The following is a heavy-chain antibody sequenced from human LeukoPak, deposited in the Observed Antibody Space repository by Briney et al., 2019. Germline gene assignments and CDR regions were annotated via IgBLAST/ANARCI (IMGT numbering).Heavy chain of an antibody. V-gene: IGHV1-18*04. J-gene: IGHJ4*02. CDR1: GYTFTSYG. CDR2: ISAYNGNT. D-gene: IGHD2-15*01. Sequence: ASVNVSCKASGYTFTSYGTSWVRQAPGQGLEWMGWISAYNGNTNYAQRLQGRVTMTTDTSTSTAYMELRSLRSDDTAVYYCARGYCSGGSCYVAYFDYWGQGTLVTVSS. CDR3: ARGYCSGGSCYVAYFDY.